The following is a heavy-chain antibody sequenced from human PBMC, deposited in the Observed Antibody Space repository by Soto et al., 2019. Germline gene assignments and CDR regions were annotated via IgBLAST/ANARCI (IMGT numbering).Heavy chain of an antibody. CDR1: GGSFSSSTYY. Sequence: SETLSLTCTVSGGSFSSSTYYWDWIRQPSGKGLEWIGAMYYTGNKNYNPSLESRVTMSVDTSKNQFSLKLSSVTPTDTAVYYCARRSGSSLGSLFDPWGRGILVTVSS. D-gene: IGHD6-6*01. V-gene: IGHV4-39*01. CDR3: ARRSGSSLGSLFDP. CDR2: MYYTGNK. J-gene: IGHJ5*02.